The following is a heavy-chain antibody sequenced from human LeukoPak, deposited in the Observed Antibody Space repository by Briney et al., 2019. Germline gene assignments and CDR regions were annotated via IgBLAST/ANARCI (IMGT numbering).Heavy chain of an antibody. D-gene: IGHD2-15*01. Sequence: SETLSLTCTVSGGSISSYYWSWIRQPAGKGLEWIGRIYTSGSTNYNPSLKSRVTMSVGTSKNQFSLKLSSVTAADTAVYYCARVGGGYCSGGSCEYYFDYWGQGTLVTVSS. CDR1: GGSISSYY. V-gene: IGHV4-4*07. CDR2: IYTSGST. J-gene: IGHJ4*02. CDR3: ARVGGGYCSGGSCEYYFDY.